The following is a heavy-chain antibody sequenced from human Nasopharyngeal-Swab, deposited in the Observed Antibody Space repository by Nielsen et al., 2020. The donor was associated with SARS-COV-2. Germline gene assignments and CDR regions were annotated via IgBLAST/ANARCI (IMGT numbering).Heavy chain of an antibody. D-gene: IGHD3-22*01. J-gene: IGHJ4*02. CDR1: GFSFSNYG. V-gene: IGHV3-30*03. CDR3: ARGGAYYDSSGYFPYY. Sequence: SLKISCAASGFSFSNYGMHWVRQAPGKGLEWVATISYHGSNKYYADSVEGRFTISRDNSDNTLFLQMNSLRAEDTAVYYCARGGAYYDSSGYFPYYWGQGTLVTVSS. CDR2: ISYHGSNK.